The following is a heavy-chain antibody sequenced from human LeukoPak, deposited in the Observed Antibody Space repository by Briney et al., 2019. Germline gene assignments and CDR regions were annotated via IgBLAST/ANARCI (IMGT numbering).Heavy chain of an antibody. CDR1: GYTLTELS. V-gene: IGHV1-24*01. CDR2: IYPEDGET. J-gene: IGHJ4*02. D-gene: IGHD1-26*01. Sequence: ASVKVSCKVSGYTLTELSMHWVRQAPGKGLEWMGGIYPEDGETIYAQKFQGRVTMTEDTSTDTAYMELSSLRSEDTAVYYCATNQWELRHFDYWGQGTLVNVSS. CDR3: ATNQWELRHFDY.